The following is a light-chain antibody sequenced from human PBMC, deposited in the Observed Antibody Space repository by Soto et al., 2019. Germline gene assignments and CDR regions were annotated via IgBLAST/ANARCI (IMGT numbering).Light chain of an antibody. Sequence: QSALTQPASVSGSPGQSITISCTGTSSDVGDCNCVSWYQQHPGKAPKLMIYEVSNRPSGVSNRFSGSKSGNTASLTISGLQAEGEADYYCSSYTSSSTWMFGGGTKLTVL. CDR2: EVS. V-gene: IGLV2-14*01. J-gene: IGLJ3*02. CDR3: SSYTSSSTWM. CDR1: SSDVGDCNC.